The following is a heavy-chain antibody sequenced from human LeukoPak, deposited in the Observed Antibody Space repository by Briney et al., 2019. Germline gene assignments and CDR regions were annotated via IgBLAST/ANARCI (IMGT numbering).Heavy chain of an antibody. CDR2: IIPIFGTA. CDR1: GGTFSSYA. CDR3: ASLLGDFWSGYDF. V-gene: IGHV1-69*13. Sequence: ASVTVSCKASGGTFSSYAISWVRQAPGQGLEWMGGIIPIFGTANYAQKFQGRVTITADESTSTAYTELSSLRSEDTAVYYCASLLGDFWSGYDFWGQGTLVTVSS. J-gene: IGHJ4*02. D-gene: IGHD3-3*01.